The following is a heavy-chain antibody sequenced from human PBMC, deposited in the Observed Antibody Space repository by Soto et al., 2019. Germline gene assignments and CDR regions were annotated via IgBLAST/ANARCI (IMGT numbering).Heavy chain of an antibody. CDR3: ARSPYVATVPSNRAFDI. Sequence: EVQLVQSGAEVKKPGESLKISCKGSGYSFTSYWIGWVRQMPGKGLEWMGIIYPGDSDTRYSPSFQGQVTISADKSISTAYLQWSRLNASDTAMYYCARSPYVATVPSNRAFDIWGQGTMVTVSS. J-gene: IGHJ3*02. CDR2: IYPGDSDT. CDR1: GYSFTSYW. D-gene: IGHD5-12*01. V-gene: IGHV5-51*01.